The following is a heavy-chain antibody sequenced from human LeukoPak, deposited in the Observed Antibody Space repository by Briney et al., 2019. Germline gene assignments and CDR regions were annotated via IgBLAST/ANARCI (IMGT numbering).Heavy chain of an antibody. J-gene: IGHJ4*02. Sequence: GGSLRLSCAASGFTFSTYAMSWVRQAPGKGLECVSSISGSGDSTYYADSVKGRFTISRDNSKTTLYLQMNSLRADDTAVYYCAKDRSDNTTWYVGSHWGQGTLVTVSS. D-gene: IGHD6-13*01. CDR1: GFTFSTYA. CDR3: AKDRSDNTTWYVGSH. CDR2: ISGSGDST. V-gene: IGHV3-23*01.